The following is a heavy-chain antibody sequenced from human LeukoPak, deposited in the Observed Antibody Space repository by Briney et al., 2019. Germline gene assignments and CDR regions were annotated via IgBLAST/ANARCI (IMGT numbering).Heavy chain of an antibody. V-gene: IGHV3-9*01. J-gene: IGHJ6*03. CDR1: GFTFDGYA. Sequence: GGSLRLSCAASGFTFDGYAMHWVRQAPGKGLEWVSGISWNSGSIGYADSVKGRFTISRDNAKNSLYLQMNSLRAEDTALYYCAKDHGSYYYYMDVWGKGTTVTVSS. D-gene: IGHD1-14*01. CDR3: AKDHGSYYYYMDV. CDR2: ISWNSGSI.